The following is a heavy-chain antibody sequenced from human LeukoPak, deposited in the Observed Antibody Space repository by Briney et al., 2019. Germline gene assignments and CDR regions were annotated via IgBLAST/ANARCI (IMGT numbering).Heavy chain of an antibody. J-gene: IGHJ3*02. Sequence: SQTLSLTCAISGYSVSSKSVAGNWIRQTPSRGLEWLGRTYYRSKWYNDYAVSVKSRITINPDTSKNQFSLQLNSVTPEDTAVYYCARGPHDYVWGSYRLENAFDIWGQGTMVTVSS. CDR3: ARGPHDYVWGSYRLENAFDI. CDR2: TYYRSKWYN. V-gene: IGHV6-1*01. D-gene: IGHD3-16*02. CDR1: GYSVSSKSVA.